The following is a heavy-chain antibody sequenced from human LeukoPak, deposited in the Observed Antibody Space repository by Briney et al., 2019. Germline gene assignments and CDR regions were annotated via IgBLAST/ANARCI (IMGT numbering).Heavy chain of an antibody. D-gene: IGHD3-10*01. CDR3: AKHKRVLLWFGDHTPGYYFDY. Sequence: PGGSLRLSCAASGFTFSDYAMHWVRQAPGKELEYVSAISSNGGSIHYANSVKGRFTISRDNSKNTLYLQMNSLRAEDTAVYYCAKHKRVLLWFGDHTPGYYFDYWGQGTLVTVSS. CDR2: ISSNGGSI. J-gene: IGHJ4*02. V-gene: IGHV3-64*01. CDR1: GFTFSDYA.